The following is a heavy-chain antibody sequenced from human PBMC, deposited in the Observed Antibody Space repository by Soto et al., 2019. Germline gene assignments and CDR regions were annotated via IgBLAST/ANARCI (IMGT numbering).Heavy chain of an antibody. J-gene: IGHJ3*02. CDR2: INAGNGNT. Sequence: QVQLVQTGAEVKKPGASLKVSCKASGYTFTSYAMHWVRQAPGQRLEWMGWINAGNGNTKYSQKFQGRVPITRVKSASTAYMEVSSLRSADTAVYYCARDLLNYDGSSGYYLRDDAFDIWGQGTMVTVSS. V-gene: IGHV1-3*01. CDR3: ARDLLNYDGSSGYYLRDDAFDI. CDR1: GYTFTSYA. D-gene: IGHD3-22*01.